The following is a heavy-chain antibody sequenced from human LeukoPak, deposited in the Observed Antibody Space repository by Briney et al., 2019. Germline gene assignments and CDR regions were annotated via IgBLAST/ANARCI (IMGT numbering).Heavy chain of an antibody. V-gene: IGHV3-30*18. CDR1: GFTLSYYW. D-gene: IGHD1-7*01. J-gene: IGHJ4*02. CDR2: ISYDGSHK. Sequence: PGGSLRLSCAGSGFTLSYYWMHWVRQAPGKGLEWVALISYDGSHKYYADLVQGRFTISRDNSKNTVYLQMNSLRVEDTAVYYCAKADDGNYPPHYWGQGTLVTVSS. CDR3: AKADDGNYPPHY.